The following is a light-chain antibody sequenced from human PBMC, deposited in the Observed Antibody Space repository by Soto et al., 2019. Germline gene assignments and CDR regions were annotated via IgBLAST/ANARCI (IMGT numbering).Light chain of an antibody. CDR3: CSYTTSNTRQIV. V-gene: IGLV2-14*01. Sequence: QSALTQPASVSGSPGQSITISCTGTSSDVGCYNYVSWYQQHPGKAPKFMIYDVSNRPSGVSNRFSGSKSGNTASLTISGLQAEDEADYYCCSYTTSNTRQIVFGTGTKLTVL. CDR2: DVS. J-gene: IGLJ1*01. CDR1: SSDVGCYNY.